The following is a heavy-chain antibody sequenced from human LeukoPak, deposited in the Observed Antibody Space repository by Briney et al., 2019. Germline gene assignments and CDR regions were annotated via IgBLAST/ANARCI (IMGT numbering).Heavy chain of an antibody. CDR2: MNPNSGNT. V-gene: IGHV1-8*01. D-gene: IGHD6-19*01. J-gene: IGHJ5*02. CDR1: GYTFTSYD. CDR3: ARDRDGSSGWYHPLDP. Sequence: RASVKVSCKASGYTFTSYDINWVRQATGQGLEWMGWMNPNSGNTGYAQKFQGRVTMTRNTSISTAYMELSSLRSEDTAVYYCARDRDGSSGWYHPLDPWGQGTLVTVSS.